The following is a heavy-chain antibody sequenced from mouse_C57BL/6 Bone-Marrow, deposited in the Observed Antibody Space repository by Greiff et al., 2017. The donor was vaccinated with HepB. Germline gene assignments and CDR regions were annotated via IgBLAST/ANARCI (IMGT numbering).Heavy chain of an antibody. J-gene: IGHJ1*03. CDR2: IYPGDGDT. V-gene: IGHV1-80*01. CDR1: GYAFSSYW. Sequence: VQLQQSGAELVKPGASVKISCKASGYAFSSYWMNWAKQRPGKGLEWIGQIYPGDGDTNYNGKFKGKATLTADKSSSTAYMQLSSLTSEDSAVYFCARSAMITRYFDVWGTGTTVTVSS. CDR3: ARSAMITRYFDV. D-gene: IGHD2-4*01.